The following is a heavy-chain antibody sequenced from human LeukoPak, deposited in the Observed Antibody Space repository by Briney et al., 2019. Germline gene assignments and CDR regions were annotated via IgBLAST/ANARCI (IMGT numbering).Heavy chain of an antibody. CDR1: GGSISSYY. J-gene: IGHJ6*02. Sequence: SETLSLTCTVSGGSISSYYWSWIRQPAGMGLEWIGRIYTSGSTNYNPSLKSRVTMSVDTSKNQFSLKLSSVTAADTAVYYCARDSDIVVVVDATDYYYGMDVWGQGTTVTVSS. V-gene: IGHV4-4*07. D-gene: IGHD2-15*01. CDR3: ARDSDIVVVVDATDYYYGMDV. CDR2: IYTSGST.